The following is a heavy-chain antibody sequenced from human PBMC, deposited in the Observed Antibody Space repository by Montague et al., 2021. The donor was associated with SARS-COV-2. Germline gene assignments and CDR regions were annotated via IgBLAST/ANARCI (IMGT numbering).Heavy chain of an antibody. CDR2: INHSGTT. CDR1: GGSFSAYY. J-gene: IGHJ4*02. Sequence: SETLSLTCAVYGGSFSAYYWSWIRQPPGRGLEWIGEINHSGTTNYKSSLESRLSMSVATSKNQFSLNLSSGTAADTAVYFCSRTYRGTFDFWGQGILVTVSS. D-gene: IGHD3-16*01. CDR3: SRTYRGTFDF. V-gene: IGHV4-34*01.